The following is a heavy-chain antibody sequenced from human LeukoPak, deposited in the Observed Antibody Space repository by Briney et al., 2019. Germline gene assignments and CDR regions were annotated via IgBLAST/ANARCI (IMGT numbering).Heavy chain of an antibody. CDR2: MNPNSGNT. CDR1: GYTFTSYD. V-gene: IGHV1-8*01. D-gene: IGHD3-3*01. Sequence: ASVKVSCKASGYTFTSYDINWVRQATGQRLEWMGWMNPNSGNTGYAQKFQGRVTMTRNTSISTAYVELSSLRSEDTAVYYCAREYDFWSGYYMYNWFDPWGQGTLVTVSS. J-gene: IGHJ5*02. CDR3: AREYDFWSGYYMYNWFDP.